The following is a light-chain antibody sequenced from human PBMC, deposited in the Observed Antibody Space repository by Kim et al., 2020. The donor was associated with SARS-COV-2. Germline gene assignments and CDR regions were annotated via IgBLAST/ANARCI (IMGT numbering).Light chain of an antibody. CDR3: QGWDTEIDDYV. V-gene: IGLV3-21*01. Sequence: ATRPTDRMNWGGNNSGGHSVHGYQQRPGRAPVLVIYYESDRPSGIPERFSGSKDETTATQTSSRIEAGDGADYYGQGWDTEIDDYVFGSGTKVTFL. J-gene: IGLJ1*01. CDR2: YES. CDR1: NSGGHS.